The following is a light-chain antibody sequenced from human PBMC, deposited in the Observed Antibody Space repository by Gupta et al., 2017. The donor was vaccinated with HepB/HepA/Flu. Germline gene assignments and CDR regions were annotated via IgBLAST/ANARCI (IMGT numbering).Light chain of an antibody. CDR2: DAS. Sequence: DIVLPQSPATLSLSPGERATLSCRASQYISNYLAWYQQKPGQAPRLRIYDASNRATGIPARFSGSGYGTDFTLTRSGLEAEDFAFYYWHKRCSLSTFGQGTKVEIK. V-gene: IGKV3-11*01. CDR3: HKRCSLST. J-gene: IGKJ1*01. CDR1: QYISNY.